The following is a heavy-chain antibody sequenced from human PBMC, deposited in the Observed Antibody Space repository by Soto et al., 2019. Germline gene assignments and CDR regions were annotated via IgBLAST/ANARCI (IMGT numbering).Heavy chain of an antibody. CDR3: ARDISDSSSWYDSYYFDY. V-gene: IGHV4-4*02. D-gene: IGHD6-13*01. Sequence: SETLSLTCAVSGGSISSSNWWSWVRQPPGKGLEWIGEIYHSESTNYNPSLKSRVTISVDKSKNQFSLKLSSVTAADTAVYYCARDISDSSSWYDSYYFDYWGQGTLVTVSS. CDR2: IYHSEST. J-gene: IGHJ4*02. CDR1: GGSISSSNW.